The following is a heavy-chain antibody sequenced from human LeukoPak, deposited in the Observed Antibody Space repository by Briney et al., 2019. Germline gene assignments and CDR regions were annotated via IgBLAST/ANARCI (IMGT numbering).Heavy chain of an antibody. CDR1: GASFSEYS. Sequence: PSETLSLTCAVYGASFSEYSWSWVRQPPGKGLEWIGEINRSGNTRYNPSLKSRVSMSADTSKSQFSLHISSVTAADTAVYYCARAATTGSFDYWGQGTLVTVSS. J-gene: IGHJ4*02. D-gene: IGHD1-14*01. CDR3: ARAATTGSFDY. V-gene: IGHV4-34*01. CDR2: INRSGNT.